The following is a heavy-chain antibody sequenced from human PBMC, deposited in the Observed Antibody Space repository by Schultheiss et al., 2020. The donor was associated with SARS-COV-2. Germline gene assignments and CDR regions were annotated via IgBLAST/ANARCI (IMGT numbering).Heavy chain of an antibody. CDR1: GGSFSGYY. CDR3: SRRRGGLWFRADGMDV. J-gene: IGHJ6*02. CDR2: IYYSGST. Sequence: SETLSLTCAVYGGSFSGYYWSWIRQPPGKGLEWIGYIYYSGSTYYNPSVKSRVTITVDTSKNQFSLKLSTVTAADTAVYYCSRRRGGLWFRADGMDVWGQGTTVTVSS. V-gene: IGHV4-34*01. D-gene: IGHD3-10*01.